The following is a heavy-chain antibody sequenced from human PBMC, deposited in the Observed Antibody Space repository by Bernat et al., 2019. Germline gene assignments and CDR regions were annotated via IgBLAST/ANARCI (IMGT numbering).Heavy chain of an antibody. D-gene: IGHD3-10*01. Sequence: EVQLVESGGGLVQPGGSLRLSCAASGFTFSSYWMSWVRQAPWKGLEWVANIKQNGSEKYYLDSVKGRFTISSTNAKNSLYLQMNSLRAEDTAVYYCARAQSSYGSGRYIDYWGQGTLVTVSS. V-gene: IGHV3-7*03. CDR2: IKQNGSEK. CDR3: ARAQSSYGSGRYIDY. J-gene: IGHJ4*02. CDR1: GFTFSSYW.